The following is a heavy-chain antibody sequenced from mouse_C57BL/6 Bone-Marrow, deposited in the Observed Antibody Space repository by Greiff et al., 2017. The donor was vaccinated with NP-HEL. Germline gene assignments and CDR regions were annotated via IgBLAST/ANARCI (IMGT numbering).Heavy chain of an antibody. Sequence: EVQGVESGEGLVKPGGSLKLSCAASGFTFSSYAMSWVRQTPEKRLEWVAYISSGGDYIYYADTVKGRFTISRDNARNTLYLQMSSLKSEDTAMYYCIRANDYGSSYDWYFDVWGTGTTVTVSS. J-gene: IGHJ1*03. CDR3: IRANDYGSSYDWYFDV. V-gene: IGHV5-9-1*02. CDR2: ISSGGDYI. D-gene: IGHD1-1*01. CDR1: GFTFSSYA.